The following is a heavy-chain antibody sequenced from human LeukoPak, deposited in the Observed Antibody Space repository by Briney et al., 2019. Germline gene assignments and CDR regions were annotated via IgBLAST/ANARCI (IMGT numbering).Heavy chain of an antibody. J-gene: IGHJ4*02. D-gene: IGHD6-19*01. V-gene: IGHV1-2*02. CDR2: INPNSGDT. CDR1: GCTFSSYA. Sequence: GASVKVSCKASGCTFSSYAISWVRQAPGQGLEWMGWINPNSGDTNYAQKFQGRVTMTRDTSISTTYMELRRLTSDDTAVYYCARDLAVATLWGQGTLVTVSS. CDR3: ARDLAVATL.